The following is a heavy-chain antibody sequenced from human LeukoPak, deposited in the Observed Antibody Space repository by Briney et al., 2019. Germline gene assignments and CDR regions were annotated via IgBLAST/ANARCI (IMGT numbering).Heavy chain of an antibody. J-gene: IGHJ4*02. CDR2: IWYDGSNK. CDR1: EFTFNIYD. Sequence: GGSLRLSCAASEFTFNIYDMHWVRQAPGKGLEWVAVIWYDGSNKYYADSVKGRFTISRDNSKNTLSLQMNSLRAEDTAVYYCARDQSVGTTTRWDSFDYWGQGTLVTVSS. V-gene: IGHV3-33*01. D-gene: IGHD1-26*01. CDR3: ARDQSVGTTTRWDSFDY.